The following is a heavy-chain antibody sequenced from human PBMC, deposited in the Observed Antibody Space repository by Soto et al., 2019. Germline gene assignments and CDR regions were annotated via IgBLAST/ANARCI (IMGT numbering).Heavy chain of an antibody. CDR3: ARDFVRGAGPYSFDY. CDR2: IMPIFGTE. J-gene: IGHJ4*02. Sequence: QVQLVQSGAEVKKPGSSVKVSCKASGVTFSSYAISWVRQAPGQGLEWMGGIMPIFGTENYAQKFQGRVTITADESTSTAVMELSSLRSEDPAVYYCARDFVRGAGPYSFDYWGQGNLVTVSS. CDR1: GVTFSSYA. V-gene: IGHV1-69*12. D-gene: IGHD6-13*01.